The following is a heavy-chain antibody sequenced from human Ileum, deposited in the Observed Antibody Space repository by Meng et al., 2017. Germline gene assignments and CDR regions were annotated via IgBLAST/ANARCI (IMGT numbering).Heavy chain of an antibody. Sequence: EGRLVESGGGLVQPGGSLRLSCAASGFTFSSYWMHWVRQAPGKGLVWVSRINSDGRSTSHADSVKGRFTISRDNAKNTLYLQMNSLRDEDTAAYYCARARSWYSYDAFDIWGQGTMVTVSS. CDR1: GFTFSSYW. CDR3: ARARSWYSYDAFDI. CDR2: INSDGRST. V-gene: IGHV3-74*01. D-gene: IGHD6-13*01. J-gene: IGHJ3*02.